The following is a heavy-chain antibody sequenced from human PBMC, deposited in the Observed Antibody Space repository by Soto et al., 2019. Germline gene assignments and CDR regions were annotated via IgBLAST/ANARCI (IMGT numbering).Heavy chain of an antibody. CDR2: INPNSGGT. D-gene: IGHD3-16*01. CDR1: GYTFTGYY. J-gene: IGHJ6*03. V-gene: IGHV1-2*04. Sequence: ASVKVSCKASGYTFTGYYMHWVRQAPGQGLEWMGWINPNSGGTNYAQKFQGWVTMTRDTSISTAYMELSRLRSDDTAVYYCARSKFYFYFWGGRGAHFRAVWGKGTTVTVSS. CDR3: ARSKFYFYFWGGRGAHFRAV.